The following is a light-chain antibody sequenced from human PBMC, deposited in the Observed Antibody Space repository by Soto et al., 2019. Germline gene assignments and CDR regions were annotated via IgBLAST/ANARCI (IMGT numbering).Light chain of an antibody. J-gene: IGKJ2*01. CDR3: QQYGTSPLMYT. CDR1: QSIINNY. V-gene: IGKV3-20*01. CDR2: GAS. Sequence: ESVLTQSPGSLSLSPGETATLSCRASQSIINNYLAWYQQKPGQATRLLIYGASIRSTGVPDRFSGSGSGTDFTLTITRLEAEDFAVYYCQQYGTSPLMYTFGQGTKLGVK.